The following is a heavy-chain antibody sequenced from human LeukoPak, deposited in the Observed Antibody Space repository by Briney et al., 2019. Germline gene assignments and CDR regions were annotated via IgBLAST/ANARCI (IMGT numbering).Heavy chain of an antibody. Sequence: ASVKVSCKASGYTFTGYYIHWVRQAPGQGLEWMGWINPNSGGTNYAQNSQGRVTMTRDTSISTAYMELSRLRSDDTAVYYCARDLYNFWRGIVCYWGQGTLVTVSS. CDR3: ARDLYNFWRGIVCY. D-gene: IGHD3-3*01. CDR1: GYTFTGYY. J-gene: IGHJ4*02. CDR2: INPNSGGT. V-gene: IGHV1-2*02.